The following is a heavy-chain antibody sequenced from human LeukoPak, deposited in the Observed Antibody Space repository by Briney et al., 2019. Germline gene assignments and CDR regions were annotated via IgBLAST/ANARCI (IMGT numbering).Heavy chain of an antibody. CDR3: ARRRYYDGSGYLE. D-gene: IGHD3-22*01. CDR2: IYYSGRT. Sequence: SETLSLTCSVSGDSVSRSDSYWDWIRQPPGKGLEWIGTIYYSGRTYCSPSLKSRVTMSVDPSNNQFSLNLRPVTAADTALYYCARRRYYDGSGYLEWGQGTLLSVSS. V-gene: IGHV4-39*01. J-gene: IGHJ1*01. CDR1: GDSVSRSDSY.